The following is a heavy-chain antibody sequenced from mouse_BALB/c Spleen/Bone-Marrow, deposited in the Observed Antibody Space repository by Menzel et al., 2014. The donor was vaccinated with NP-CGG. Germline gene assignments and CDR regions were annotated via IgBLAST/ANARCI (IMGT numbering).Heavy chain of an antibody. CDR1: GYTFTSYW. CDR2: IDPSDSYT. Sequence: VKLQESGAELVKPGASVKMSCKASGYTFTSYWMHWVRQGPGQGLEWIGVIDPSDSYTSYIQKFKGKATLTVDTSSSTAYMQLSSLTSEDSAVYYCTRDAMDYWGQGTSVTVSS. CDR3: TRDAMDY. V-gene: IGHV1S127*01. J-gene: IGHJ4*01.